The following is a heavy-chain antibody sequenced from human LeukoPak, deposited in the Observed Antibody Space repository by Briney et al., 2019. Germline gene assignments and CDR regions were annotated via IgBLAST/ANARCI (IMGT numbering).Heavy chain of an antibody. CDR1: GFTFSSSD. J-gene: IGHJ4*02. CDR2: IGPTGDT. D-gene: IGHD3-10*01. CDR3: ARAVPVARGVNYYDY. V-gene: IGHV3-13*01. Sequence: PGGSLRLSCTGSGFTFSSSDMHWVRQATGKGLEWVSAIGPTGDTYYPGSVKGRFTISRENARNSLYLQMNSLRAGDTAVYYCARAVPVARGVNYYDYWGQGTLVTVSS.